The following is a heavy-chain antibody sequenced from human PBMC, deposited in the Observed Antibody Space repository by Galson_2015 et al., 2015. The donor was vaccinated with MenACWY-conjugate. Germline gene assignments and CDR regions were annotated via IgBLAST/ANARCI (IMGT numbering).Heavy chain of an antibody. Sequence: SLRLSCAASGFTFSTYTMNWVRQAPGKGLEWVSSTSSGRTYTYYADSVKGRFTISRDNGQNSVYLQLNSLRAEDTAVYFCARDVPRKRFTVVTELSDYHFYYMDVWGKGTTVTVSS. CDR3: ARDVPRKRFTVVTELSDYHFYYMDV. D-gene: IGHD3-22*01. CDR1: GFTFSTYT. CDR2: TSSGRTYT. V-gene: IGHV3-21*06. J-gene: IGHJ6*03.